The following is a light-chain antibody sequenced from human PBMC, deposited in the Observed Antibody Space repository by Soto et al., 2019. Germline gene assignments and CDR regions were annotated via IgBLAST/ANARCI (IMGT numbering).Light chain of an antibody. CDR1: QGIGSA. Sequence: AIQLTQSPSSLSASVGDRVTITCRASQGIGSALAWYQQRPGEAPRFLIYNASTLGSGVPLRFSGSGSGTYFTLTFSTLQLEDFATYYCQQFNSYPPTFGGGTKVDIK. J-gene: IGKJ4*01. V-gene: IGKV1-13*02. CDR3: QQFNSYPPT. CDR2: NAS.